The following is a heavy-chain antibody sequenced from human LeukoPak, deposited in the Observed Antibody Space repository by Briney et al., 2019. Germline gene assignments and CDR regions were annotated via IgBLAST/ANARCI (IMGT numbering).Heavy chain of an antibody. Sequence: SETLSLPCTVSGGSISSYYWSWIRQPPGKGLEWIGYIYYSGSTNYNPSLKSRVTISVDTSKNQFSLKLSSVTAADTAVYYCARDILTGYSNWFDPWGQGTLVTVSS. CDR1: GGSISSYY. CDR2: IYYSGST. D-gene: IGHD3-9*01. J-gene: IGHJ5*02. CDR3: ARDILTGYSNWFDP. V-gene: IGHV4-59*01.